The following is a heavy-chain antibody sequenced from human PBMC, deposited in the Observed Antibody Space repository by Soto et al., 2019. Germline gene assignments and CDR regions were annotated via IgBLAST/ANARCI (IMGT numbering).Heavy chain of an antibody. CDR1: GFTFSSYA. Sequence: QVQLVESGGGVVQPGRSLRLSCAASGFTFSSYAMHWVRQAPGKGLEWVAVISYDGSNKYYADSVKGRFTISRVNSKNTLYLQMNSLRAEDTAVYYCARDDFWSGYNLPGMDVWGQGTTVTVSS. CDR2: ISYDGSNK. D-gene: IGHD3-3*01. CDR3: ARDDFWSGYNLPGMDV. V-gene: IGHV3-30-3*01. J-gene: IGHJ6*02.